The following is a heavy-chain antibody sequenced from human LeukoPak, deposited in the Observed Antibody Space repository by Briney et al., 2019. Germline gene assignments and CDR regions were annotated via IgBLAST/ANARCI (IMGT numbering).Heavy chain of an antibody. D-gene: IGHD5-12*01. Sequence: GGSLRLSCAASGFTFSNYGMHWVRQAPGKGLEWVAVISYDGSNKYYTDSVKGRFTISRDNSKNTLYLQMNSLRAEDTAVYYCAKDRTAGYDGLVDYWGQGTLVTVSS. CDR1: GFTFSNYG. V-gene: IGHV3-30*18. J-gene: IGHJ4*02. CDR3: AKDRTAGYDGLVDY. CDR2: ISYDGSNK.